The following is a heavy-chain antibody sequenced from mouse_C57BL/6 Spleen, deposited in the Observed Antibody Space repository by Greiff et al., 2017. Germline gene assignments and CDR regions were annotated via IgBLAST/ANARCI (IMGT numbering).Heavy chain of an antibody. CDR1: GFTFSDYY. CDR3: ASFYDGYYGGYFDV. V-gene: IGHV5-12*01. J-gene: IGHJ1*03. Sequence: EVKLVESGGGLVQPGGSLKLSCAASGFTFSDYYMYWVRQTPEKRLEWVAYISNGGGSTYYPDTVKGRFTISRDNAKNTLYLQMSRLKSEDTAMYYCASFYDGYYGGYFDVWGTGTTVTVSS. CDR2: ISNGGGST. D-gene: IGHD2-3*01.